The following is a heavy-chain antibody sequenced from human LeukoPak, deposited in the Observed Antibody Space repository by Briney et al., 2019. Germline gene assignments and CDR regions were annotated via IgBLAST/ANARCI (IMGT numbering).Heavy chain of an antibody. V-gene: IGHV1-18*01. CDR1: GYIFTSYG. CDR2: ISAYNGNT. J-gene: IGHJ6*02. Sequence: ASVKVSCKASGYIFTSYGLSWVRQAPGQGLEWMGWISAYNGNTNYAQKVQGRVTMTTETSTRTAYMELGSLISDDTAVYYCARNLGTAGVYYGMDVWAKGPRSPSP. D-gene: IGHD6-13*01. CDR3: ARNLGTAGVYYGMDV.